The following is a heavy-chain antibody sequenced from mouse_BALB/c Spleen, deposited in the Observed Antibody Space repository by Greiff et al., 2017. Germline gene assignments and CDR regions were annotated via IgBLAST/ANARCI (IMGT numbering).Heavy chain of an antibody. J-gene: IGHJ2*01. D-gene: IGHD4-1*01. V-gene: IGHV5-6*01. CDR3: ATHFNLDGYYWDY. Sequence: EVQLVESGGDLVKPGGSLKLSCTASGFTFSSYCMSWVRQTPDKMLEWVATISSVGSYTYYPDSVKGRFTISRDNAKNTLDLQMSSLKSEDTSMYYGATHFNLDGYYWDYWGQGTTLTVSS. CDR2: ISSVGSYT. CDR1: GFTFSSYC.